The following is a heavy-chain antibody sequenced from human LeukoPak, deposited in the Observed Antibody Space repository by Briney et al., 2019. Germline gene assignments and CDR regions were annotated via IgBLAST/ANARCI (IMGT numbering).Heavy chain of an antibody. V-gene: IGHV5-51*01. CDR3: ARPNITSYYDSRGYDAFDV. Sequence: GESLKISCKGSGYKFNAYWIAWVPQMPGKGLKWMGIIYPDDSDTRYSPSFQGQLTISADKSVSIAYLQWSSLKASDTAMYYCARPNITSYYDSRGYDAFDVSGQGTMVIVSS. CDR1: GYKFNAYW. CDR2: IYPDDSDT. D-gene: IGHD3-22*01. J-gene: IGHJ3*01.